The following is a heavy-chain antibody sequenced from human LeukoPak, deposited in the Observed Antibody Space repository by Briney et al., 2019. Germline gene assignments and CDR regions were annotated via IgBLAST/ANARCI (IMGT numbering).Heavy chain of an antibody. CDR2: ISAYNGNT. D-gene: IGHD6-6*01. J-gene: IGHJ1*01. CDR3: ARELFEYSSSSGYFQH. V-gene: IGHV1-18*01. Sequence: ASVKVSCKASGYTFTSYGISWVRQAPGQGLEWMGWISAYNGNTNYAQKLQGRVTMTTDTSTSTAYMELRSLRSDDTAVYYCARELFEYSSSSGYFQHWGQGTLVTVSS. CDR1: GYTFTSYG.